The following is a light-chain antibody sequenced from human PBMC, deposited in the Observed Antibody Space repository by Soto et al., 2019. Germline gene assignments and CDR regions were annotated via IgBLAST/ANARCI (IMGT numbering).Light chain of an antibody. J-gene: IGKJ1*01. V-gene: IGKV3-15*01. CDR2: GAS. Sequence: EIVMTQSPATLSVSPGERVTLSCRASQSAGTNLAWYQQKPGQAPRLLISGASTRATGIPDRFSGSGSGTEFTLTISSLQSEDFAVYYCQQYGSSPQTFGQGTKVEIK. CDR3: QQYGSSPQT. CDR1: QSAGTN.